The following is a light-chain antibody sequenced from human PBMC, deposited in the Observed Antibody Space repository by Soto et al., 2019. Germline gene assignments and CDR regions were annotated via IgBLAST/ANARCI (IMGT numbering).Light chain of an antibody. CDR1: QSVGSY. Sequence: EIVLTQSPATLSLSPGERATLSCRASQSVGSYLAWHQQKPGQAPRLLIYGASNRATGIPARFSGSGSGTDFTLTIDTLEPEDFAVYYCQQRSSWPITFGQGTRLEIK. J-gene: IGKJ5*01. CDR3: QQRSSWPIT. CDR2: GAS. V-gene: IGKV3-11*01.